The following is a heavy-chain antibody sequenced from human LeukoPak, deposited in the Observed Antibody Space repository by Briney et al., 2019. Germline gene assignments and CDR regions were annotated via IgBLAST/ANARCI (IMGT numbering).Heavy chain of an antibody. D-gene: IGHD3-10*01. Sequence: GGSLRLSCAASGFTFSAYWMSWVRQAPGKGLEWVANIKQDGSEKYYVDSVEGRFTISRDNAKNSLYLQMKSLRAEDTAVYYCARDRAVLTYYYYYYMDVWGKGTTVTVSS. CDR1: GFTFSAYW. J-gene: IGHJ6*03. CDR3: ARDRAVLTYYYYYYMDV. V-gene: IGHV3-7*01. CDR2: IKQDGSEK.